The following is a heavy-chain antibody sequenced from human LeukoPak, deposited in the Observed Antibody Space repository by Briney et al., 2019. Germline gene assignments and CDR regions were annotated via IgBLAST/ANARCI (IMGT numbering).Heavy chain of an antibody. Sequence: PSETLSLTCTVSGGSISSYFWSCIRQSPGKGLEWIGNIYYSGSTNYNPPLKSRVTISVDTSKNQFSLTLTSVTAADTAVYYCARARLNLPDAFDIWGQGTMVTVSS. D-gene: IGHD3-22*01. J-gene: IGHJ3*02. CDR1: GGSISSYF. V-gene: IGHV4-59*01. CDR3: ARARLNLPDAFDI. CDR2: IYYSGST.